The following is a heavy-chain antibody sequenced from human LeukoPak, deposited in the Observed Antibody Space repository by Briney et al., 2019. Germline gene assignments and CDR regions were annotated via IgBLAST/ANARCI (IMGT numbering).Heavy chain of an antibody. CDR2: ISGSDGST. Sequence: GGSLRLSCAASGFSFSGYGMSWVRQAPGKGLEWVSAISGSDGSTNYADSVKGRFTISRDNSKNTLYLQMNSLRAEDTAVYYCAKQLPTYYFDYWGQGTLVTVSS. CDR1: GFSFSGYG. D-gene: IGHD2-2*01. CDR3: AKQLPTYYFDY. V-gene: IGHV3-23*01. J-gene: IGHJ4*02.